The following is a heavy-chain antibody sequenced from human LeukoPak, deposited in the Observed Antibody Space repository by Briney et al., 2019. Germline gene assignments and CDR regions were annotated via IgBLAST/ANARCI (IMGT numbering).Heavy chain of an antibody. Sequence: PGGSLRLSCAASGFTVGYNYMTWVRQAPGKGLEWVAAIYNSGSTYYADSVKGRFTISRDNSKNTMYLQMNSLKGEDTAVYYCATAYGDFRAEGRYFDSWGQGTLVTVSS. D-gene: IGHD4-17*01. CDR2: IYNSGST. V-gene: IGHV3-53*01. CDR1: GFTVGYNY. J-gene: IGHJ4*02. CDR3: ATAYGDFRAEGRYFDS.